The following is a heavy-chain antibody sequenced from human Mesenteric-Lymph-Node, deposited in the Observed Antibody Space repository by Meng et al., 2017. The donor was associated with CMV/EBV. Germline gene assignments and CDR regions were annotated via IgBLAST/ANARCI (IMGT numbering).Heavy chain of an antibody. Sequence: GSLRLSCAVYGESFSGYYWSWIRQPPGKGLEWIGEIIQSGGSNYNPSLKSRVTISSDTSNNQFQFSLKLRTVTAADTAVYYCARGGGSGWAYYGMDVWGQGTTVTVSS. CDR2: IIQSGGS. CDR1: GESFSGYY. J-gene: IGHJ6*02. D-gene: IGHD6-19*01. V-gene: IGHV4-34*01. CDR3: ARGGGSGWAYYGMDV.